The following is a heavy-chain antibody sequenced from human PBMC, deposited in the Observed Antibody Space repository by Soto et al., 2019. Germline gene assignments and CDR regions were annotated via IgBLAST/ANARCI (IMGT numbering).Heavy chain of an antibody. D-gene: IGHD2-21*02. Sequence: SETLSLTCTVSGGSISSGDYYWSWIRQPTEKGLEWIGYIYYSGSTYYNPSLKSRVTISVDTSKNQFSLKLSSVTAADTAVYYCARAMVVTQNWFDPWGQGTLVT. V-gene: IGHV4-30-4*01. CDR3: ARAMVVTQNWFDP. CDR1: GGSISSGDYY. J-gene: IGHJ5*02. CDR2: IYYSGST.